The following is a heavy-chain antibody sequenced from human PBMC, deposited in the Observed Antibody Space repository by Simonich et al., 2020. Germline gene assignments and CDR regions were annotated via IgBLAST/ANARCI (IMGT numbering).Heavy chain of an antibody. D-gene: IGHD3-10*01. J-gene: IGHJ4*02. CDR3: TRFDYYGSGSYYFDY. CDR1: GFTFSGSA. Sequence: EVQLVESGGGLVQPGGSLKLSCAASGFTFSGSAMHWVRQASGKGLDWVGRIRSKANSYATAYAASGKGRFTISGDDSKNTAYLQMNSLKTEDTAVYYCTRFDYYGSGSYYFDYWGQGTLVTVSS. CDR2: IRSKANSYAT. V-gene: IGHV3-73*02.